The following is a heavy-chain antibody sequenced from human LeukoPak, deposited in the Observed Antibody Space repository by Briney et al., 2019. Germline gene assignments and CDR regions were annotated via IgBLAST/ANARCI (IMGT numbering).Heavy chain of an antibody. CDR1: GYSFTSYL. D-gene: IGHD1-26*01. V-gene: IGHV5-51*01. CDR2: IYPGDSDT. CDR3: ARPGYSDQVDY. Sequence: GESLKISCKGTGYSFTSYLIGWVRQLPVKGLEWMGMIYPGDSDTRYSPSFQGQVTISADKSISTAYLQWSSLKASDTAMYYCARPGYSDQVDYWGQGTLVTVSS. J-gene: IGHJ4*02.